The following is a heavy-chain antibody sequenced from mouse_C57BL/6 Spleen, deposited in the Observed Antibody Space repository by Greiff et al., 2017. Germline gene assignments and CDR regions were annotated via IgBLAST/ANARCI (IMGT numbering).Heavy chain of an antibody. CDR2: IDPSDSET. Sequence: VQLQQPGAELVRPGSSVKLSCKASGYTFTSYWMHWVKQRPIQGLEWIGNIDPSDSETHYNQKFKDKATLTVDKSSSTAYMQLSSLTSEDSAVYYCARSGVVATDYAMDYWGQGTSVTVSS. CDR3: ARSGVVATDYAMDY. CDR1: GYTFTSYW. D-gene: IGHD1-1*01. J-gene: IGHJ4*01. V-gene: IGHV1-52*01.